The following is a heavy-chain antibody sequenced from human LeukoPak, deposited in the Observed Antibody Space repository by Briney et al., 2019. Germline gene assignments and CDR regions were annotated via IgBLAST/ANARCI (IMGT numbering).Heavy chain of an antibody. D-gene: IGHD6-19*01. CDR2: IYYSGST. Sequence: SETLSLTCTVSGGSIRSSNYYWGWIRQPPGRGLEWIGIIYYSGSTYYNPSLKSRVTISVDTSKNQISLKLDSVTAADTAVYYCARSLAGPRARPSDYWGQGILVTVSS. J-gene: IGHJ4*02. V-gene: IGHV4-39*01. CDR3: ARSLAGPRARPSDY. CDR1: GGSIRSSNYY.